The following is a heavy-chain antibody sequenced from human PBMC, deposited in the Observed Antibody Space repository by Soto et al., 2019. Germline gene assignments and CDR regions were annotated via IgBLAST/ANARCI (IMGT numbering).Heavy chain of an antibody. Sequence: ASVKVSCKASGGTFSSYAISWVRQAPGQGLEWMGGIIPIFGTANYAQKFQGRVTITADESTSTAYMELSSLRSEDTAVYYCARDSSRAGHYDFWSGPYYYYGMDVWGQGTTVTVSS. J-gene: IGHJ6*02. CDR3: ARDSSRAGHYDFWSGPYYYYGMDV. V-gene: IGHV1-69*13. CDR1: GGTFSSYA. D-gene: IGHD3-3*01. CDR2: IIPIFGTA.